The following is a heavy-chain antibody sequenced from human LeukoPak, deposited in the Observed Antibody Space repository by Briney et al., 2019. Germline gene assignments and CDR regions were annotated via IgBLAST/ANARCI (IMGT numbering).Heavy chain of an antibody. CDR2: ISAYNGNT. Sequence: ASVKVSCKASGYTFTSYDINWVRQATGQGLEWMGWISAYNGNTNYAQKLQGRVTMTTDTSTSTAYMELGSLRSDDTAVYYCARGAISGWFDPWGQGTLVTVSS. D-gene: IGHD3-3*02. CDR1: GYTFTSYD. V-gene: IGHV1-18*01. CDR3: ARGAISGWFDP. J-gene: IGHJ5*02.